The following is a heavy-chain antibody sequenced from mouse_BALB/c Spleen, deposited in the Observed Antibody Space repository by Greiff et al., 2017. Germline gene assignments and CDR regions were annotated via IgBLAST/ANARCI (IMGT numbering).Heavy chain of an antibody. V-gene: IGHV1-87*01. Sequence: QVQLQQSGAELARPGASVKLSCKASGYTFTSYWMQWVKQRPGQGLEWIGAIYPGDGDTRYTQKFKGKATLTADKSSSTAYMQLSSLASEDSAVYYCARLEDYFDYWGQGTTLTVSS. CDR1: GYTFTSYW. CDR3: ARLEDYFDY. J-gene: IGHJ2*01. CDR2: IYPGDGDT.